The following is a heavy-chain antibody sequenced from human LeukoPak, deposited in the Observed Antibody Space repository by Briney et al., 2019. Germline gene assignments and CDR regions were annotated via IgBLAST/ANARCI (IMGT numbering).Heavy chain of an antibody. CDR2: ISYDGSNK. CDR1: GFTFSSYA. V-gene: IGHV3-30-3*01. CDR3: VRDFRSADY. Sequence: GGSLRLSCAASGFTFSSYAMHWVRQAPGKGLEWVAVISYDGSNKYYADSVKGRFTISRDNSKNTLYLQMNSLRAEDTAVCYCVRDFRSADYWGQGTLVTVSS. J-gene: IGHJ4*02.